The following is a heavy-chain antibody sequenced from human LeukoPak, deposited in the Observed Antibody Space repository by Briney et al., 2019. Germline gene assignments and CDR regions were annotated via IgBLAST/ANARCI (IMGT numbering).Heavy chain of an antibody. CDR2: IYPDDSDT. CDR3: ARLPLSPTLGGLIGGFDY. Sequence: GESLKISCKGSGYIFTNYWIGWVHQMPGKGLEWMGIIYPDDSDTRYSPSFQGQVTISADKSISTAYLQWSSLKASDTAMYYCARLPLSPTLGGLIGGFDYWGQGTLVTVSS. J-gene: IGHJ4*02. D-gene: IGHD3-16*02. CDR1: GYIFTNYW. V-gene: IGHV5-51*07.